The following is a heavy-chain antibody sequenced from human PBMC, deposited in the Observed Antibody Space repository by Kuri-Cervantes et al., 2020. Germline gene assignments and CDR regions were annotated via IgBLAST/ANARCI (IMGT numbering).Heavy chain of an antibody. CDR1: SGSFSHYY. J-gene: IGHJ5*02. CDR2: INHDGST. CDR3: ARGTRRGAVLRYCSGGSCRNWFDP. D-gene: IGHD2-15*01. Sequence: SETLSLTCAVYSGSFSHYYWSWIRQPPGKGLEWTGEINHDGSTSYNPSLKSRVTISEDTSKNQFSLKLSSVTAADTAVYYCARGTRRGAVLRYCSGGSCRNWFDPWGQGTLVTVSS. V-gene: IGHV4-34*01.